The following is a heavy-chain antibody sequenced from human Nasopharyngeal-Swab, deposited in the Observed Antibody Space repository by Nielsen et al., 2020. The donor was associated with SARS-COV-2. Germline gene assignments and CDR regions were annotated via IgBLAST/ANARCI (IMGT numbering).Heavy chain of an antibody. Sequence: SVKVSCKASGGTFSSYAISWVRQAPGQGLEWMGRIIPILGIANYAQKFQGRVTITADKSTSTAYMELSSLRSEDTAVYYCARWGRTDGGNPRYFDYWCQGTLVTVSS. D-gene: IGHD4-23*01. V-gene: IGHV1-69*04. J-gene: IGHJ4*02. CDR2: IIPILGIA. CDR1: GGTFSSYA. CDR3: ARWGRTDGGNPRYFDY.